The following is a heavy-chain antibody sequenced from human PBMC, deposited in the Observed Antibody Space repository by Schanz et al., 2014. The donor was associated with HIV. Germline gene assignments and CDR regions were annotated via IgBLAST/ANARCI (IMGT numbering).Heavy chain of an antibody. Sequence: EVQMLESGGGSVQPGGSLRLSCAASGFTFSNFAMSWVRQAPGKGLEWVARRRVKSDSYATEYAASVTGRFTISRDDSKNSVYLQMNSLNIEDTAVYYCRGYRFYYGVDFWGQGTTVTVS. CDR3: RGYRFYYGVDF. D-gene: IGHD5-18*01. CDR2: RRVKSDSYAT. J-gene: IGHJ6*02. V-gene: IGHV3-72*01. CDR1: GFTFSNFA.